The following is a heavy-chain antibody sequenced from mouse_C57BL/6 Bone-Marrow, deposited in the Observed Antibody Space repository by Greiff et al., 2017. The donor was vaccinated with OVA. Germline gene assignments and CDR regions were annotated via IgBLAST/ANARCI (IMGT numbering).Heavy chain of an antibody. CDR2: IDPSDSYT. D-gene: IGHD3-2*02. Sequence: QVQLKQPGAELVMPGASVKLSCKASGYTFTSYWMHWVKQRPGQGLEWIGEIDPSDSYTNYNQKFKGKSTLTVDKSSSTAYMQLSSLTSEDSAVYYCASSDSSGYGFAYWGQGTLVTVSA. J-gene: IGHJ3*01. V-gene: IGHV1-69*01. CDR1: GYTFTSYW. CDR3: ASSDSSGYGFAY.